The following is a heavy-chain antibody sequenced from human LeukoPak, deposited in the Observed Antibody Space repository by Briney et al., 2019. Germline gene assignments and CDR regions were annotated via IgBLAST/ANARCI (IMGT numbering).Heavy chain of an antibody. Sequence: ASVKVSCKASGYTFTSYGISWVRQAPGQGLEWMGWISAYNGNTNYAQKLQDRVTMTTDTSTSTAYMELRSLRSDDTAVYYCARDRRYYYDSSGYYPIWGQGTLVTVSS. CDR2: ISAYNGNT. V-gene: IGHV1-18*01. D-gene: IGHD3-22*01. CDR1: GYTFTSYG. J-gene: IGHJ4*02. CDR3: ARDRRYYYDSSGYYPI.